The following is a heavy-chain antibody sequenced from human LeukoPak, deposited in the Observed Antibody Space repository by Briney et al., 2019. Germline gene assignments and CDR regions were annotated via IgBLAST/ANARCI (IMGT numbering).Heavy chain of an antibody. CDR3: ASTIMGEYDY. V-gene: IGHV4-61*02. CDR2: IYTSGST. CDR1: GGSIGSGSYS. Sequence: PSQTPSLTCTVSGGSIGSGSYSWSWIRQPAGKALEWIGRIYTSGSTNYNPSLKSRVTISVDTSKNQFSLKLSSVTAADTAVYYCASTIMGEYDYWGQGTLVTVSS. D-gene: IGHD2-21*01. J-gene: IGHJ4*02.